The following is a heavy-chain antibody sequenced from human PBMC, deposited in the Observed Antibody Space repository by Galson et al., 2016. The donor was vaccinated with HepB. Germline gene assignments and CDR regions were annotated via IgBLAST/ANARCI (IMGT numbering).Heavy chain of an antibody. CDR2: IWSDGNTK. CDR1: GLTFSRDG. Sequence: SLRLSCAASGLTFSRDGMHWVRQPPGKGLEWVAVIWSDGNTKFYADSVKGRFTISRDNSKNTLFLQMNSLRAEDTAVYYCARAHTIMLNYFGYWGQGTLVTVSS. CDR3: ARAHTIMLNYFGY. V-gene: IGHV3-33*01. D-gene: IGHD3-16*01. J-gene: IGHJ4*02.